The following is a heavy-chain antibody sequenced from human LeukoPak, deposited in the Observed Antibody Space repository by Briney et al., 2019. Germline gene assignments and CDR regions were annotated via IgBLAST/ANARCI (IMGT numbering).Heavy chain of an antibody. CDR2: ISAYNGNT. Sequence: ASVKVSCKAPGYRFTSYGITWVRQAPGQGLEWMGWISAYNGNTNYAQKLQGRVTLTTDTSTSTAYMELRSLRSDDTAVYYCARVFNIAAEDGYGMDVWGQGTTVTVSS. J-gene: IGHJ6*02. V-gene: IGHV1-18*01. D-gene: IGHD6-13*01. CDR1: GYRFTSYG. CDR3: ARVFNIAAEDGYGMDV.